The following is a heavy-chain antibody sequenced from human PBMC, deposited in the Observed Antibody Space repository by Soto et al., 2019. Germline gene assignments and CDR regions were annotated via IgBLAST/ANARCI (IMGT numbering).Heavy chain of an antibody. CDR1: VFSFSNDW. J-gene: IGHJ5*02. CDR3: AKVAVPAASFSWFDP. Sequence: VGSLRLSCESSVFSFSNDWMHCVRQSPGKGLVWVSAISGSGGSTYYADSVKGRFTISRDNSKNTLYLQMNSLRAEDTAVYYCAKVAVPAASFSWFDPWGQGTLDIVS. CDR2: ISGSGGST. V-gene: IGHV3-23*01. D-gene: IGHD2-2*01.